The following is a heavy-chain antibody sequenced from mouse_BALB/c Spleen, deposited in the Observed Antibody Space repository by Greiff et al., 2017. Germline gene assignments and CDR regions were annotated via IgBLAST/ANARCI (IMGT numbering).Heavy chain of an antibody. CDR3: ARRLYYDGSSYYAMDY. CDR2: ISSGGGST. CDR1: GFAFSSYD. Sequence: EVQLVESGGGLVKPGGSLKLSCAASGFAFSSYDMSWVRQTPEKRLEWVAYISSGGGSTYYPDTVKGRFTISRDNAKNTLYLQMSSLKSEDTAMYYCARRLYYDGSSYYAMDYWGQGTSVTVSS. J-gene: IGHJ4*01. D-gene: IGHD1-1*01. V-gene: IGHV5-12-1*01.